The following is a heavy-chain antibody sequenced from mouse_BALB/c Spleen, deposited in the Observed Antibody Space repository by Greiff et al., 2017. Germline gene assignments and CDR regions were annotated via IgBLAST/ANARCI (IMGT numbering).Heavy chain of an antibody. D-gene: IGHD1-1*01. J-gene: IGHJ2*01. CDR3: ARAYGSSFFDY. V-gene: IGHV1-14*01. CDR1: GYTFTSYV. Sequence: EVKLMESGPELVKPGASVKMSCKASGYTFTSYVMHWVKQKPGQGLEWIGYINPYNDGTKYNEKFKGKATLTSDKSSSTAYMELSSLTSEDSAVYYCARAYGSSFFDYWGQGTTLTVSS. CDR2: INPYNDGT.